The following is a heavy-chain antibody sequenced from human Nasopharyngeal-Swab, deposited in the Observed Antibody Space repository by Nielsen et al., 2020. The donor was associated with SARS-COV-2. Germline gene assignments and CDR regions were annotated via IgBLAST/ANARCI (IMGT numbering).Heavy chain of an antibody. Sequence: GESLKISCAASGFTFSWHWMHWVRQAPGKGLVWVSRMNSDGSSTTYADSVKGRFSISRDSSTNTLYLQMNNVRAEDTAVYYCARDLGGGYCTTTNCPGSWGQGTLVTVSS. J-gene: IGHJ1*01. CDR2: MNSDGSST. CDR1: GFTFSWHW. V-gene: IGHV3-74*01. CDR3: ARDLGGGYCTTTNCPGS. D-gene: IGHD2-2*01.